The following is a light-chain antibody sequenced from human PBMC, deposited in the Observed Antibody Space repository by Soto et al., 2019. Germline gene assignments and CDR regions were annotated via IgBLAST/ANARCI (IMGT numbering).Light chain of an antibody. CDR1: QSVSGSK. J-gene: IGKJ2*01. CDR2: GAS. Sequence: VLTQSPGTLSLSPGERVTLSCRASQSVSGSKLAWYQQKPGQAPSLLIYGASRSASGVTDRFSGIASGTDFTFIISRLEPEDFGMFYCQQYGHFPHPFGQGTKLATK. V-gene: IGKV3-20*01. CDR3: QQYGHFPHP.